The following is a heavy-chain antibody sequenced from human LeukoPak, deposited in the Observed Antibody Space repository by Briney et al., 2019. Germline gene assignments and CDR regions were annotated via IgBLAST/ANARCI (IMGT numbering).Heavy chain of an antibody. J-gene: IGHJ4*02. CDR2: IYYSGST. CDR1: GGSISSYY. D-gene: IGHD5-24*01. Sequence: NPSETLSLTCTVSGGSISSYYWSWIRQPPGKALEWIGYIYYSGSTNYNPSLKSRVTISVDTSKNQFSLKLSSVTAADTAVYYCARGGMATVHFDYWGQGTLVTVSS. CDR3: ARGGMATVHFDY. V-gene: IGHV4-59*01.